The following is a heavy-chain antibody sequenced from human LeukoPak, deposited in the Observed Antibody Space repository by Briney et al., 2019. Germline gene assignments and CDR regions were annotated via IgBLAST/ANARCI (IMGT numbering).Heavy chain of an antibody. V-gene: IGHV1-18*01. Sequence: ASVKVSCKASGYTFTSYGISWVRPAPGQGLEWMGWISAYNGNTNYAQKLQGRVTMTTDTSTSTAYMELRSLRSDDTAVYYCARTITGYYYMDVWGKGTTVTVSS. CDR2: ISAYNGNT. CDR1: GYTFTSYG. CDR3: ARTITGYYYMDV. J-gene: IGHJ6*03. D-gene: IGHD3-10*01.